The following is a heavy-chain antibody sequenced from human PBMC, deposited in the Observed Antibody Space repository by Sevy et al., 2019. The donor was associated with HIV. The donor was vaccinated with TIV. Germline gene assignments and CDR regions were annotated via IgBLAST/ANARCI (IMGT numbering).Heavy chain of an antibody. CDR1: GFTFSKYS. V-gene: IGHV3-23*01. CDR3: AREGCTKPHDY. J-gene: IGHJ4*02. CDR2: FSFGCGKI. D-gene: IGHD2-8*01. Sequence: GGSRRLSCAASGFTFSKYSMSWIRQTPGKGLEWVSTFSFGCGKINYADSVKGRFTISRVDSRNTFYLQMNSLRAEDTAIYYCAREGCTKPHDYWGQGTVVTVSS.